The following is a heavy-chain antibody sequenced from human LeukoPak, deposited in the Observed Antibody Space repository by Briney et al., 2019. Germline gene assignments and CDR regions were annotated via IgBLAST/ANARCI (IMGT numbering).Heavy chain of an antibody. D-gene: IGHD2-21*02. CDR1: GFTFSNFA. J-gene: IGHJ4*02. CDR2: ISYDGDNE. V-gene: IGHV3-30-3*02. CDR3: AKPPRVVVVTAFDS. Sequence: PGGSLRLSCAASGFTFSNFAMHWVRQAPGKGLEWVAVISYDGDNEYYADSVKGQFTISRDNSKDRLYLQMNSLRAEDTAVYFCAKPPRVVVVTAFDSWGQGTLVTVSS.